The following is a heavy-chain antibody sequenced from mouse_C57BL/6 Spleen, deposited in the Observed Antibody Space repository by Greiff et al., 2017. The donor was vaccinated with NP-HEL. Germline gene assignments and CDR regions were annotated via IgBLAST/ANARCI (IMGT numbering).Heavy chain of an antibody. Sequence: QVQLQQSGPELVKPGASVKISCKASGYAFSSSWMNWVKQRPGKGLEWIGRIYPGDGDTNYNGKFKGKATLTADKTSSTAYMQLSSLTSEDSAVYFCARGNYYGSRLPYYFDYWGQGTTLTVSS. CDR1: GYAFSSSW. V-gene: IGHV1-82*01. CDR3: ARGNYYGSRLPYYFDY. J-gene: IGHJ2*01. D-gene: IGHD1-1*01. CDR2: IYPGDGDT.